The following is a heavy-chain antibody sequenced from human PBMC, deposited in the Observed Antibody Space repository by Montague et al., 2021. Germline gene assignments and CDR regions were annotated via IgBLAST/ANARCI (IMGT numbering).Heavy chain of an antibody. CDR2: MRSSGSP. V-gene: IGHV4-59*02. CDR3: GRDYWGSIDY. J-gene: IGHJ4*01. D-gene: IGHD7-27*01. CDR1: GGSVNGYD. Sequence: SETLSLTCSVSGGSVNGYDWRWIRQPPGKGLEWIGYMRSSGSPNYNPSFKSRLAISVDTSRNQFSLELSFVTAADTAIYFCGRDYWGSIDYWGHGILVTVSS.